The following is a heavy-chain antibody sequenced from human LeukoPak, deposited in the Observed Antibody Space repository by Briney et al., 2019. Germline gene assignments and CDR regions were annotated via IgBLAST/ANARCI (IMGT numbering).Heavy chain of an antibody. CDR2: ISGYNGNT. J-gene: IGHJ3*02. V-gene: IGHV1-18*01. D-gene: IGHD5-18*01. CDR1: GYTFTSYG. CDR3: AREHVDTSFDI. Sequence: ASVKVSCKASGYTFTSYGVIWVRQAPGQGVEGMGWISGYNGNTNYAQKLQGRVTMTTDTATSTAYMELRSLRSDDTAVYYCAREHVDTSFDIWGQGTMVTVSS.